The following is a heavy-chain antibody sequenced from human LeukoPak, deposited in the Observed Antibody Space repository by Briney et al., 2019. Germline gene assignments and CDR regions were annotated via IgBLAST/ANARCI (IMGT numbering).Heavy chain of an antibody. CDR3: ARRSYYGSGSYYFDY. CDR1: GFTFSSYA. Sequence: PGGSLRLSCAASGFTFSSYAMTWVRQAPGKGLEWVSSISDSGGRTYYADSVKGRCTISGDNSKNTLNLQMNSLRAEDTAVYYCARRSYYGSGSYYFDYWGQGTLVTVSS. CDR2: ISDSGGRT. D-gene: IGHD3-10*01. V-gene: IGHV3-23*01. J-gene: IGHJ4*02.